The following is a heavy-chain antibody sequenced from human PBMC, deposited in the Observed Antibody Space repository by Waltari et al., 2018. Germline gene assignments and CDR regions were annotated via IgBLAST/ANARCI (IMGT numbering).Heavy chain of an antibody. CDR3: ARGRSRYYYDSSGYLGY. V-gene: IGHV4-34*01. D-gene: IGHD3-22*01. J-gene: IGHJ4*02. Sequence: QVQLQQWGAGLLKPSETLSLTCAVYGGSFSGYYWSWIRPPPGKGLEWIGEINHSGSTNYNPSLKSRVTISVDTSKNQFSLKLSSVTAADTAVYYCARGRSRYYYDSSGYLGYWGQGTLVTVSS. CDR2: INHSGST. CDR1: GGSFSGYY.